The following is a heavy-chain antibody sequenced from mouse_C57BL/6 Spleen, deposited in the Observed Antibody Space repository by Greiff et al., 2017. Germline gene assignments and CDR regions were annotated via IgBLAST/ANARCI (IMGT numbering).Heavy chain of an antibody. CDR1: GYTFTSYW. V-gene: IGHV1-7*01. J-gene: IGHJ4*01. D-gene: IGHD3-2*02. CDR3: AIDSSGYVYAMDD. CDR2: INPSSGYT. Sequence: QVQLQQSGAELAKPGASVKLSCKASGYTFTSYWMHWVKQRPGQGLEWIGYINPSSGYTKYNPKFKDKATLTADKSSSTAYMQLSSLTYEDSAVYYCAIDSSGYVYAMDDWGQGTSVTVSS.